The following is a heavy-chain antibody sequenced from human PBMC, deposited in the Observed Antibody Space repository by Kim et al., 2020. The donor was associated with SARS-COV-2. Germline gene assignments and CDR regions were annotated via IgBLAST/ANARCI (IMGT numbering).Heavy chain of an antibody. V-gene: IGHV2-5*02. CDR2: IYWDDDK. CDR1: GFSLSTSGVG. J-gene: IGHJ5*02. D-gene: IGHD3-10*01. Sequence: SGPTLVNPTQTLTLTCTFSGFSLSTSGVGVGWIRQPPGKALEWLALIYWDDDKRYSPSLKSRLTITKDTSKNQVVLTMTNMDPVDTATYYCALAWVRYGSGSFRLPWFDPWGQGTLVTVSS. CDR3: ALAWVRYGSGSFRLPWFDP.